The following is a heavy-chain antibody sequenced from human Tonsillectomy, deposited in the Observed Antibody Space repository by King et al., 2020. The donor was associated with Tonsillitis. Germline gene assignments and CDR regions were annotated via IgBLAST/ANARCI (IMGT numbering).Heavy chain of an antibody. Sequence: QLQESGPGLVKPSQTLSLTCTVSGGSISSGGYYWSWIRQHPGKGLEWIGYIYYSGSTYYNPSLKSRVTISVDTSKNQFSLKLSSVTAADTAVYYCARLALEDRQKAGFLEGSGAFDIWGQGTMVTVSS. CDR1: GGSISSGGYY. D-gene: IGHD2-15*01. CDR3: ARLALEDRQKAGFLEGSGAFDI. V-gene: IGHV4-31*03. J-gene: IGHJ3*02. CDR2: IYYSGST.